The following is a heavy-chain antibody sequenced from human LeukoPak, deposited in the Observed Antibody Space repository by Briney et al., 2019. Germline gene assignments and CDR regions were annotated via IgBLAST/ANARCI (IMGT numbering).Heavy chain of an antibody. D-gene: IGHD3-10*02. CDR1: GFSFSSHA. CDR2: ISGSGSGT. J-gene: IGHJ4*02. V-gene: IGHV3-23*01. Sequence: GGSLRLSCAASGFSFSSHAMNWVRQAPGKGLEWVSAISGSGSGTDYADSVKGRFTISRDSSKNTLYLQINSLRAEDTAVYYCAKDVRGYNRPVDYWGQGTLVTVSS. CDR3: AKDVRGYNRPVDY.